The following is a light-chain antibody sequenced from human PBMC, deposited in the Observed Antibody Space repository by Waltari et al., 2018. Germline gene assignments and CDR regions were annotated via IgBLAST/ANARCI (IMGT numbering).Light chain of an antibody. Sequence: DIQMTQSPSSLSASVGDRVTITCRASQSISSYLNWYPQKPGKAPKLLIYAASSLQSGVPSRFSGSGSGTDFTLTISSLQPEDFATYYCQQSYSTPYTFGQGTKLEIK. V-gene: IGKV1-39*01. CDR2: AAS. CDR1: QSISSY. J-gene: IGKJ2*01. CDR3: QQSYSTPYT.